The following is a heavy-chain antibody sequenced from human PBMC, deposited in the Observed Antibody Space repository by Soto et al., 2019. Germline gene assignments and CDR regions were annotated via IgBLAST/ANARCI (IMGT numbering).Heavy chain of an antibody. J-gene: IGHJ6*01. CDR1: GGTFSNYA. CDR3: GRVLPGFGFTDGGV. V-gene: IGHV1-69*12. CDR2: IIPIDATV. Sequence: QVQLVQSGAEVKKPGSSVKVSCKAAGGTFSNYALISWVRQAPGQGLEWMGGIIPIDATVNYAQKFQGRSEINADECQSTTYTAPGSLKSEVTAVYYCGRVLPGFGFTDGGVWWQWTTVTVSS. D-gene: IGHD3-16*01.